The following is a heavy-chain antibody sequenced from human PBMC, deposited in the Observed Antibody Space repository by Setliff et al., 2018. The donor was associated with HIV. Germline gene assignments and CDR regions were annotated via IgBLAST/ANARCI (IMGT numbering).Heavy chain of an antibody. CDR3: ARKVGGDFDY. CDR2: VNHSGST. J-gene: IGHJ4*02. Sequence: SETLSLTCVVYGGSFTNYYWSWIRQPPGKGLECIGEVNHSGSTNYNPSLKSRVTISVDTSKHQFSLKLNSMTAADTAVYFCARKVGGDFDYWGQGTLVTVSS. V-gene: IGHV4-34*01. D-gene: IGHD2-2*01. CDR1: GGSFTNYY.